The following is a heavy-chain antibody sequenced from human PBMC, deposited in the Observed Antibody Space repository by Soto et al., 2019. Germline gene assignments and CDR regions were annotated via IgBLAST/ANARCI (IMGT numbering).Heavy chain of an antibody. CDR3: ARMGSCPSGSYYDFGMYA. Sequence: HPGGSLRLSCAASGFTFSSYAMHWVRQAPGKGLEYVSAISSNGGSTYYANSVKGRFTISRDNSKNTLYLQMGSLRAEDMAVYYCARMGSCPSGSYYDFGMYAWRQGPT. D-gene: IGHD1-26*01. CDR2: ISSNGGST. CDR1: GFTFSSYA. J-gene: IGHJ6*02. V-gene: IGHV3-64*01.